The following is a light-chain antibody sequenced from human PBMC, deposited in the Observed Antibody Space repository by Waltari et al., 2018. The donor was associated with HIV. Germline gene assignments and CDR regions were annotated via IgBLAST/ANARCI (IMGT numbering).Light chain of an antibody. J-gene: IGLJ3*02. CDR1: ALPKKY. Sequence: SYDLTPTPSVSVSPGQTARINCSRGALPKKYSSLYRQKAGQAPMLLIFKDSERPSGIPERISGSGSGTGVTLTISDVQAEDEGDYFCQSTDYDGTWVFGGGTKLTVL. V-gene: IGLV3-25*03. CDR2: KDS. CDR3: QSTDYDGTWV.